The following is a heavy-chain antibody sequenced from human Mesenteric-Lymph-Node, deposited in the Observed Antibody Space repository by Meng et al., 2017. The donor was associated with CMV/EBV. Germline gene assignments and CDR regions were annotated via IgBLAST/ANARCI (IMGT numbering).Heavy chain of an antibody. D-gene: IGHD3-22*01. CDR1: GFTFSSYA. CDR3: AKAHKISIVVIFFDY. Sequence: GESLKISCAASGFTFSSYAMSWVRQAPGKGLEWVSAISGSGGSTYYADSVKGRFTISRDNSKSTLYLQMNSLRAEDTAVYYCAKAHKISIVVIFFDYWGQGTLVTVSS. V-gene: IGHV3-23*01. J-gene: IGHJ4*02. CDR2: ISGSGGST.